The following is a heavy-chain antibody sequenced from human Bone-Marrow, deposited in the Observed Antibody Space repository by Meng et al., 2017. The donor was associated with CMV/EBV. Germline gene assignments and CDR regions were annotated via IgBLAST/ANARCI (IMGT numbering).Heavy chain of an antibody. V-gene: IGHV3-49*04. D-gene: IGHD1-1*01. CDR1: GFTFGDYA. J-gene: IGHJ6*02. CDR3: TRGGAGPNADYYYYYGMAV. CDR2: IRAKAYGGTT. Sequence: GESLKISCTASGFTFGDYAMNWVRQAPGKGLEWVSFIRAKAYGGTTEYAASVKGRFTISRDDSKSIAYLQMNSLKTEDTAVYYCTRGGAGPNADYYYYYGMAVWGQGTTVTVSS.